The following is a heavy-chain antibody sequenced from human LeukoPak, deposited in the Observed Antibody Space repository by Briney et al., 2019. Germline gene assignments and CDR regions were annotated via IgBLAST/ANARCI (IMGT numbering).Heavy chain of an antibody. D-gene: IGHD3-3*01. J-gene: IGHJ4*02. CDR1: GGSFSGYY. V-gene: IGHV4-34*01. Sequence: PSETLSLTCAVYGGSFSGYYWSWIRQPPGKGLEWIGEINHSGSTNYNPSLKSRVTISVDTSKNQFSLKLSSVTAADTAVYYCARAEDYDFWSGYYLNYFDYWGQGTLVTVSS. CDR3: ARAEDYDFWSGYYLNYFDY. CDR2: INHSGST.